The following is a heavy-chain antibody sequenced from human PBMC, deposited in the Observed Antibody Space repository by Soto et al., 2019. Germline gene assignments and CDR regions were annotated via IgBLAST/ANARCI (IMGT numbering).Heavy chain of an antibody. CDR1: GYSFTNYW. Sequence: GESLKISCKGSGYSFTNYWIGLVRQMPGKGLDWMGIIYPGDSDTRYSPSFQGQVTISADKSISTAYLQWSSLKASDTAMHYCGTLHGSNASQYDYWGPGTLVTVSS. CDR3: GTLHGSNASQYDY. V-gene: IGHV5-51*01. CDR2: IYPGDSDT. J-gene: IGHJ4*02. D-gene: IGHD2-15*01.